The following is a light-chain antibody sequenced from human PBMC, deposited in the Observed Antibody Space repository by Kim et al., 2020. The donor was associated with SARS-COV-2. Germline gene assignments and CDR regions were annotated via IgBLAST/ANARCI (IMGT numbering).Light chain of an antibody. CDR1: QSVSIW. CDR2: KAS. CDR3: QQYQSYPLT. J-gene: IGKJ2*01. Sequence: SASVGDRVNITCRASQSVSIWLAWFQQKPGKAPKPLIYKASDLESGVPSRFSGSGSGTEFTLTISSLHPDDFATYYCQQYQSYPLTFGQGTKLEI. V-gene: IGKV1-5*03.